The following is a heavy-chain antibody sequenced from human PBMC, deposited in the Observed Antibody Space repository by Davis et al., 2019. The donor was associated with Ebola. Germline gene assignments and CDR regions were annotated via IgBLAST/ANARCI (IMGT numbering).Heavy chain of an antibody. CDR1: GYTFTNYA. CDR3: ARDRYYYGMDV. CDR2: INTYTGHP. V-gene: IGHV7-4-1*02. Sequence: AASVKVSCKTSGYTFTNYAINWVRQAPGQGLEWMGWINTYTGHPTYAQGFTGRFAFSLDTSVSTAYLQISSLKAEDTAVYYCARDRYYYGMDVWGKGTTVTVSS. J-gene: IGHJ6*04.